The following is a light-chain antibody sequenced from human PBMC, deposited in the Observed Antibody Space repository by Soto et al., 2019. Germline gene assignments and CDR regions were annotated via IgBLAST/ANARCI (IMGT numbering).Light chain of an antibody. CDR3: ETCDSNSWV. CDR2: LEGSGSY. V-gene: IGLV4-60*02. CDR1: SGHGTYI. J-gene: IGLJ3*02. Sequence: QPVLTQSSSASASLGSSVRLTCTLSSGHGTYIIAWHQQQPGKGPRYLMKLEGSGSYNKGSGVPDRFSGSSTGADRHLTISNLQFEDEGDYYCETCDSNSWVFGGGTKLTVL.